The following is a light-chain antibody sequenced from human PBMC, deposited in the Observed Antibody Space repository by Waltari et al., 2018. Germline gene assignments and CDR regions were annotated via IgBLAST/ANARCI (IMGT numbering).Light chain of an antibody. V-gene: IGKV3-20*01. Sequence: EIVLTQSPGTLSLSPGERATLSCRASQSVSRYLAWYQQKPGQAPRLLIYDGSSRATGIPDRFSGRGSGTDFSLTISRLEPEDFAVYYCQKYGSLPATFGQGTKVEIK. CDR2: DGS. CDR3: QKYGSLPAT. J-gene: IGKJ1*01. CDR1: QSVSRY.